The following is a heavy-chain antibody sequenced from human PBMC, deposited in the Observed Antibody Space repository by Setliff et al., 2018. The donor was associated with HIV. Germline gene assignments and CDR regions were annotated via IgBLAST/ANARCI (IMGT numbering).Heavy chain of an antibody. CDR3: ARRMDNSGSFPDKNWFET. CDR2: IYTTGST. V-gene: IGHV4-4*09. CDR1: GDSISNYY. D-gene: IGHD3-10*01. J-gene: IGHJ5*02. Sequence: ETLSLTCTVSGDSISNYYWSWVRQPPGKGLEWIGYIYTTGSTNYNPSLKSRFTMSVDTSKNQFSLRLTSVTAADTAVYFCARRMDNSGSFPDKNWFETWGQGSLVTVSS.